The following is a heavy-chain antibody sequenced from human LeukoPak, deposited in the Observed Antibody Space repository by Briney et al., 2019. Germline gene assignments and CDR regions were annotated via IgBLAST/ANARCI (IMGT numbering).Heavy chain of an antibody. CDR3: AREARYDFWRGYYSL. Sequence: GASVKVSCKASGYTFTGYYMHWVRQAPGQGLEWMGWINPNSGGTNYAQKFQGRVTMTRDTSISTAYMELSRLRSDDTAVYYCAREARYDFWRGYYSLWGQGTLVTVSS. J-gene: IGHJ4*02. D-gene: IGHD3-3*01. CDR1: GYTFTGYY. CDR2: INPNSGGT. V-gene: IGHV1-2*02.